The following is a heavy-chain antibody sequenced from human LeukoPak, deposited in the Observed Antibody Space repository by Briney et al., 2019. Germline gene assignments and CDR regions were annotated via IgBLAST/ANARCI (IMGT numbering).Heavy chain of an antibody. D-gene: IGHD4-11*01. CDR3: ARHARKGYSNYATLYYYYMDV. CDR2: INHSGST. V-gene: IGHV4-34*01. CDR1: GGSFSGYY. J-gene: IGHJ6*03. Sequence: PSETLSLTCAVYGGSFSGYYWSWIRQPPGKGLEWIGEINHSGSTNYNPSLKSRVTISVDTSKNQFSLKLSSVTAADTAVYYCARHARKGYSNYATLYYYYMDVWGKGTTVTVSS.